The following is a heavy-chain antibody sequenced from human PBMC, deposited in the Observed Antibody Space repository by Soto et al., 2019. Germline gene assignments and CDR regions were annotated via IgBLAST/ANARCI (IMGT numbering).Heavy chain of an antibody. D-gene: IGHD3-22*01. V-gene: IGHV3-23*01. J-gene: IGHJ4*02. CDR2: ISGSGGST. Sequence: EVQLLESGGGLVQPGGSLRLSCAASGFTFYTYAMSWVRQAPGKGLEWVSSISGSGGSTYYADSVKGRFTISRDNSKNTLYLQMNSLRAEDTAVYYCAKGSFGSSGYYFPFDYWGQGTLVTVSS. CDR3: AKGSFGSSGYYFPFDY. CDR1: GFTFYTYA.